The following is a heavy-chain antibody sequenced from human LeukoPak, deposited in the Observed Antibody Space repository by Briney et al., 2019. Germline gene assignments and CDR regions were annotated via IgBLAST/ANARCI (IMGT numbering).Heavy chain of an antibody. V-gene: IGHV3-66*02. CDR2: IYSSGGT. D-gene: IGHD2-21*02. J-gene: IGHJ3*02. CDR3: ARAVGVTAIHNAFDI. CDR1: GFTVSSNY. Sequence: GGSLRLSCAASGFTVSSNYMSWVRQAPGKGLEWVSAIYSSGGTDYAASVKGRFTISRDNSKNTLYLQMNSLRAEETAVYYCARAVGVTAIHNAFDIWGQGTMVTVSS.